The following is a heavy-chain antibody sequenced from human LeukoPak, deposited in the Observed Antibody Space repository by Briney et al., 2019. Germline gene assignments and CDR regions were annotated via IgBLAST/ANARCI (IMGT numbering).Heavy chain of an antibody. CDR2: ISGSGGST. CDR1: GFTFSSYA. J-gene: IGHJ4*02. CDR3: AKGHNFQYYFDY. V-gene: IGHV3-23*01. Sequence: PGGSLRLSCAASGFTFSSYAMSWVRQAPGKGLEWVSAISGSGGSTYYADSVKGRFTTSRDNSKNTLYLQVNSLRAEDTAVYYCAKGHNFQYYFDYWGQGTLVTVSS. D-gene: IGHD1-20*01.